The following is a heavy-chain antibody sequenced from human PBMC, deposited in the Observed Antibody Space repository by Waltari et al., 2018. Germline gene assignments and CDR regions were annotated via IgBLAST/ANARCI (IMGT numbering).Heavy chain of an antibody. CDR3: AMRRITIFGVVPRAFDI. D-gene: IGHD3-3*01. CDR1: GYTFTGYY. V-gene: IGHV1-2*02. J-gene: IGHJ3*02. Sequence: QVQLVQSGAEVKKPGASVKVSCKASGYTFTGYYMHWVRQAPGQGLEWMGWINPNSGGTNYAQKFQGRVTMTRDTSISTADMELSRLRSDDTAVYYCAMRRITIFGVVPRAFDIWGQGTMVTVSS. CDR2: INPNSGGT.